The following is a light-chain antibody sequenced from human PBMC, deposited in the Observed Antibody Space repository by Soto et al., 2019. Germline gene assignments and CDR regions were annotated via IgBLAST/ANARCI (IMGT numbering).Light chain of an antibody. V-gene: IGLV2-14*01. CDR1: STDVGGHDF. CDR3: SSYTSGSTPVV. Sequence: QSALTQPATVSGSPGQSITISCTGTSTDVGGHDFVSWYQQHPGKAPKLMIYEVTKRPSGVSNRFSGSKSGNTASLTISGLQAEDEADSYCSSYTSGSTPVVFGGGTKLTVL. CDR2: EVT. J-gene: IGLJ2*01.